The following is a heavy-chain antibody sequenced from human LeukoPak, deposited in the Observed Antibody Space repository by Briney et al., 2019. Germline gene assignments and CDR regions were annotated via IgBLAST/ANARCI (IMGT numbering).Heavy chain of an antibody. V-gene: IGHV2-5*02. J-gene: IGHJ4*02. D-gene: IGHD3-3*01. CDR1: GFSLSTSGVG. Sequence: GSGPTLVNPTQTLTLTCTFSGFSLSTSGVGVGWIRQPPGKALEWLALIYWDDDKRYSPSLKSRLTITKDTSKNQVVLTMTNMDPVDTATYYCAHRSHALRFLEWLLLFDYWGQGTLVTVSS. CDR2: IYWDDDK. CDR3: AHRSHALRFLEWLLLFDY.